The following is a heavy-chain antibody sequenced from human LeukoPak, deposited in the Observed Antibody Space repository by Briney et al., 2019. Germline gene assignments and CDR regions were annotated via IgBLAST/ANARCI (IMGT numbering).Heavy chain of an antibody. J-gene: IGHJ4*02. CDR2: MSVSGGGT. Sequence: GGSLSLSCAASGFTFSSYAMSWVRQAPGKGLEWVAAMSVSGGGTYYANSVKGRFTISRDNSKNTLYLQMNSLRAEDTAAYYCAKAQGGWWGQGTLVTVSS. D-gene: IGHD6-19*01. CDR3: AKAQGGW. CDR1: GFTFSSYA. V-gene: IGHV3-23*01.